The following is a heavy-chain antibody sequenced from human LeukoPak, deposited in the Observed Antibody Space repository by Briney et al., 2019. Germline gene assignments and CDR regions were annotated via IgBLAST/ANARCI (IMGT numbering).Heavy chain of an antibody. CDR1: GGTFSSYA. J-gene: IGHJ6*03. D-gene: IGHD3-10*01. CDR3: ARDSGKVKRITMVRGVPYYYYYYMDV. V-gene: IGHV1-69*05. Sequence: SVKVSCKASGGTFSSYAIRWVRQAPGQGLEWMGRIIPIFGTANYAQKFQGRVTITTDESTSTAYMELSSLRSEDTAVYYCARDSGKVKRITMVRGVPYYYYYYMDVWGKGTTVTVSS. CDR2: IIPIFGTA.